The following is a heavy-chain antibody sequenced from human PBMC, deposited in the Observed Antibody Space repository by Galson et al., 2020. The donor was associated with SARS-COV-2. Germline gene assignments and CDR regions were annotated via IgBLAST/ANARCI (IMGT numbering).Heavy chain of an antibody. V-gene: IGHV4-38-2*02. CDR3: VRQGVNMIVLVTVPGWYFDL. CDR2: VYPSGTT. D-gene: IGHD3-22*01. J-gene: IGHJ2*01. CDR1: GYSVSTTNY. Sequence: SETLSLTCTVSGYSVSTTNYWGGVRQPPGRGLEWIGSVYPSGTTYYNPSLKSRVTITVDTSKNQFSLRLDSVTAAATALYYCVRQGVNMIVLVTVPGWYFDLWGRGTLVTVAS.